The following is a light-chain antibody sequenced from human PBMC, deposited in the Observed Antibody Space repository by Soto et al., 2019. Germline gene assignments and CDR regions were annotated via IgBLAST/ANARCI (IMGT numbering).Light chain of an antibody. Sequence: EIVLTQSPGTLSLSPGERATLSCRASQSVSSTDLAWYHQKPGQAPRFLIYGASSRAAGIPDRFSGSGSGTDFTLTISRLEPEDFAVYYCHQYGSSPTWTFGQGTKVEIK. V-gene: IGKV3-20*01. J-gene: IGKJ1*01. CDR2: GAS. CDR3: HQYGSSPTWT. CDR1: QSVSSTD.